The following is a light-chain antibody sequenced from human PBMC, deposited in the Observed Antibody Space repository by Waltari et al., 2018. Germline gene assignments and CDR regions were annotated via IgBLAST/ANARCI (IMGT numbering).Light chain of an antibody. CDR2: QDN. Sequence: SYELTQPPSVSVSPGQTASITCSGAKLGNNYAYWYQQKPGQSPVLVIYQDNKRPSGIPERFSGSNSGNTATLTISGTQAMYEADYYCQAWDNSTVVFGGGTKLTVL. CDR3: QAWDNSTVV. V-gene: IGLV3-1*01. J-gene: IGLJ2*01. CDR1: KLGNNY.